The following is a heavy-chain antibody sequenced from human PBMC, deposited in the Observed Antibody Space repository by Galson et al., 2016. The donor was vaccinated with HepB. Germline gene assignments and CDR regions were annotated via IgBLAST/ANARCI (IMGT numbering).Heavy chain of an antibody. CDR2: IHWVDDK. J-gene: IGHJ2*01. Sequence: PALVKPTQTLTLTCTLSGFTISSRGVGVAWIRQPPGKALDWLALIHWVDDKWHSPSLKSRLTVTKDTSTNQVFLRMTNMDPVDAGTYYCVHTRQWNDGRYFAFWGPGTRSLSPQ. D-gene: IGHD1-1*01. CDR3: VHTRQWNDGRYFAF. V-gene: IGHV2-5*02. CDR1: GFTISSRGVG.